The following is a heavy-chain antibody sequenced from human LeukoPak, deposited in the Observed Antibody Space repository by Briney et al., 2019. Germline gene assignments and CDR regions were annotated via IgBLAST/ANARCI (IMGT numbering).Heavy chain of an antibody. CDR2: IYYSGST. J-gene: IGHJ4*02. Sequence: PSQTLSLTCTVSGGSISSGDYYWSWIRQPPGKGLEWIGYIYYSGSTYYNPSLKSRVTISVDTSKNQFSLKLSSVTAADTAVYYCARERLAARGKYSKCYFDYWGQGTLVTVSS. CDR1: GGSISSGDYY. D-gene: IGHD6-19*01. V-gene: IGHV4-30-4*01. CDR3: ARERLAARGKYSKCYFDY.